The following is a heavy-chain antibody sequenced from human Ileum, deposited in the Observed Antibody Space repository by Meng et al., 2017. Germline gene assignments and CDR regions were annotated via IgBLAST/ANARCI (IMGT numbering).Heavy chain of an antibody. V-gene: IGHV4-38-2*01. J-gene: IGHJ4*02. D-gene: IGHD3-10*01. CDR3: ARGYRGVVIEGGYFDY. CDR1: SYSISSGYY. CDR2: IPHHGST. Sequence: SETLSLTCAVSSYSISSGYYWGWIRQPPGKGLEWIGSIPHHGSTYYNPSLKSRVTISLDTSKNQFSLRLSSVTAADTAVYYCARGYRGVVIEGGYFDYWGQGTLVTVSS.